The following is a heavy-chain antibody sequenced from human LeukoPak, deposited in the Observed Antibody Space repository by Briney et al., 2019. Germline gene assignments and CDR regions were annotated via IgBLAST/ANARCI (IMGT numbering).Heavy chain of an antibody. D-gene: IGHD6-19*01. Sequence: SETLSLTCTVSGGPISSSSYYWGWIRQPPGKGLEWIGSIYYSGSTYYNPSLKSRVTISVDTSKNQFSLKLSSVTAADTAVYYCARHALSSGWPLQYFQHWGQGTLVTVSS. J-gene: IGHJ1*01. V-gene: IGHV4-39*01. CDR3: ARHALSSGWPLQYFQH. CDR2: IYYSGST. CDR1: GGPISSSSYY.